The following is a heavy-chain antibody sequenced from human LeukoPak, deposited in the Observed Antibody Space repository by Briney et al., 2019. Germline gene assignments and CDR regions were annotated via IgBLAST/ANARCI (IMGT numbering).Heavy chain of an antibody. D-gene: IGHD2-2*01. Sequence: ASVKVSCKASGYTFTGYYMHWVRQAPGQGLEWMGWINPNSGGTNFAQKLQGRVTMTTDTSTSTAYMELRSLRSDDTAVYYCARFGFTGVVVPADSYYYYYYMDVWGKGTTVTVSS. CDR3: ARFGFTGVVVPADSYYYYYYMDV. J-gene: IGHJ6*03. CDR2: INPNSGGT. V-gene: IGHV1-2*02. CDR1: GYTFTGYY.